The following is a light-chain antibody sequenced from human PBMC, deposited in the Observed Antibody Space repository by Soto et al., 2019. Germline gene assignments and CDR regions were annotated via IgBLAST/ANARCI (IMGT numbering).Light chain of an antibody. CDR1: RSNIGSNY. J-gene: IGLJ2*01. V-gene: IGLV1-47*01. CDR3: ATWDDSLTGPVE. CDR2: RDN. Sequence: QSVLTQPPSASGTPGQRVTISCSGSRSNIGSNYVYWYQQLPGTAPKLLIFRDNQRPSGVPDRFSGSRSGTSGSLAISGLRSEDEAEYYCATWDDSLTGPVEFGGGTKLTVL.